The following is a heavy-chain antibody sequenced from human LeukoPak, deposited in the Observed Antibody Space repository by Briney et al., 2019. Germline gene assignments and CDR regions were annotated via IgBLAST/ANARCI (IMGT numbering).Heavy chain of an antibody. CDR2: IIPIFGTA. D-gene: IGHD4-17*01. Sequence: SVKVSCKATGDTFSSYAVNWVRQAPGQGLEWMGGIIPIFGTANYTQKFQGRLTITTDESTSTAYMELSSLRSDDTAVYCAAQYGDYFEFWGQGTLVTVSS. J-gene: IGHJ4*02. CDR1: GDTFSSYA. V-gene: IGHV1-69*05. CDR3: AQYGDYFEF.